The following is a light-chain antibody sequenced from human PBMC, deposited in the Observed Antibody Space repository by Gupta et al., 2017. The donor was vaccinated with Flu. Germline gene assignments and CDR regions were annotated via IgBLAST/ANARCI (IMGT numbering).Light chain of an antibody. Sequence: QSALTQPPSASGSPGQSVTISCTGTSSDIAIYNYVSWHQQHPGKAPKLMIYEVSKRPSGVPDRFSGSKSGNTASLTVSGLQTEDEADYYCSSYEGSNNLYVFGSGATVTVL. CDR3: SSYEGSNNLYV. CDR2: EVS. J-gene: IGLJ1*01. V-gene: IGLV2-8*01. CDR1: SSDIAIYNY.